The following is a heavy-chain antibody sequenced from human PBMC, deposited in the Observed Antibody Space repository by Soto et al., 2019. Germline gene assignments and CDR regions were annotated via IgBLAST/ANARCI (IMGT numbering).Heavy chain of an antibody. J-gene: IGHJ4*02. CDR2: ISYDGSNK. Sequence: QVQLVESGGGVVQPGRSLRLSCAASGFTFSSYAMHWVRQAPGKGLEWVAVISYDGSNKYYADSVKGRFTISRDNSKNTLSLHMNSLRAADTAVYYCARGPNRWQLVHSFDYWCKGTLVTVSS. CDR1: GFTFSSYA. V-gene: IGHV3-30-3*01. CDR3: ARGPNRWQLVHSFDY. D-gene: IGHD6-6*01.